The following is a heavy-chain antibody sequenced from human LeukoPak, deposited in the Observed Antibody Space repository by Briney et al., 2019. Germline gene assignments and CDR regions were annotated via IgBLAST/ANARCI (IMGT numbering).Heavy chain of an antibody. Sequence: GGSLRLSCAASGFTFNSYGMHWVRQAPGKGLEWVAIISFDESNKYYADSVKGRFTISRDNSKNTLFLQMTSLRAEDTAVYYCAKHPGDFTGIVNYYYMDLWGKGTTVTVSS. D-gene: IGHD1-26*01. CDR2: ISFDESNK. J-gene: IGHJ6*03. V-gene: IGHV3-30*18. CDR1: GFTFNSYG. CDR3: AKHPGDFTGIVNYYYMDL.